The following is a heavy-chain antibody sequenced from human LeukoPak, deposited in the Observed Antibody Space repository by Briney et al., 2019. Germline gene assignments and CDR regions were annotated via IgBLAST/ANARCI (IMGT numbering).Heavy chain of an antibody. V-gene: IGHV3-48*04. CDR2: ISSSSSTI. CDR3: AELGITMIGGV. CDR1: GFTFSTYS. J-gene: IGHJ6*04. D-gene: IGHD3-10*02. Sequence: GGSLRLSCAASGFTFSTYSMNWVRQAPGKGLEWVSYISSSSSTIYYADSVKGRFTISKDNAKNSLYLQMNSLRAEDTAVYYCAELGITMIGGVWGKGTTVTISS.